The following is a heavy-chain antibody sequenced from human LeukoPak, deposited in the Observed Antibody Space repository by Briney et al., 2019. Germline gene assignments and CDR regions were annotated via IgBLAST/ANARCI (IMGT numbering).Heavy chain of an antibody. V-gene: IGHV1-46*01. D-gene: IGHD6-13*01. Sequence: ASVKVSCKASGYTFTSYYMHWVRQAPGQGLEWMGGIIPIFGTANYAQKFQGRVTITRDTSASTAYMELSSLRSEDTAVYYCARPYSSSWYVHLDFDYWGQGTLVTVSS. CDR3: ARPYSSSWYVHLDFDY. CDR1: GYTFTSYY. CDR2: IIPIFGTA. J-gene: IGHJ4*02.